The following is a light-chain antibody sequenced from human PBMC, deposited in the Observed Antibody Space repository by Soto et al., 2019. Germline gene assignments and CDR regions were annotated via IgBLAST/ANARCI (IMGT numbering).Light chain of an antibody. J-gene: IGLJ2*01. CDR2: SDD. V-gene: IGLV1-44*01. CDR3: AAWDDSLNGVI. CDR1: SSNIGSNP. Sequence: QPVLTQPPSTSGTPGQRVTISCSGSSSNIGSNPVHWYQQLPGTAPKVPIYSDDQRPSGVPDRFSGSKSGTSASLAISGLQSEDEAGYYCAAWDDSLNGVIFGGGTKLTVL.